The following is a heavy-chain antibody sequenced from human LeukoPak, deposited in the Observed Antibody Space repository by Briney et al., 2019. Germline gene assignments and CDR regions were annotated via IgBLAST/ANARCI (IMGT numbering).Heavy chain of an antibody. D-gene: IGHD2-8*02. J-gene: IGHJ5*02. Sequence: SQTLSLTCTVSGGSISSGSYYWSWIRQPAGKGLEWIGRIYTSGSTNYNPSLKSRVTISVDTSKNQFSLKLSSVTAADTAVYYCARDHTPGGLENWFDPWGQGTLVTVSS. CDR2: IYTSGST. CDR3: ARDHTPGGLENWFDP. CDR1: GGSISSGSYY. V-gene: IGHV4-61*02.